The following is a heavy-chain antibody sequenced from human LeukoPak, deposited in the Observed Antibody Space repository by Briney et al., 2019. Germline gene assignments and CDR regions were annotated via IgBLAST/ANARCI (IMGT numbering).Heavy chain of an antibody. V-gene: IGHV4-31*03. CDR3: ARDTALSYCSGGSCYDY. Sequence: SSETLSLTCTVSGDSISSGGYYWSWIRQHPGKGLEWIGYIYYSGSTYYNPSLKSRVTISVDTSKNQFSLKLSSVTAADTAVYYCARDTALSYCSGGSCYDYWGQGTLVTVSS. J-gene: IGHJ4*02. CDR2: IYYSGST. CDR1: GDSISSGGYY. D-gene: IGHD2-15*01.